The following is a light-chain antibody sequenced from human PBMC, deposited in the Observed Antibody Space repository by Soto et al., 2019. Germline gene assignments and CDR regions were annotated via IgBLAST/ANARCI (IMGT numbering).Light chain of an antibody. V-gene: IGKV1-5*01. CDR3: LQYKSYWT. CDR1: PSISNW. CDR2: EAS. Sequence: DIQMTQSPSTLSASVGDRVTINCRASPSISNWLAWYQQKPGKAPKVLIYEASNLESRVPSRFSGSGSGTEFTLTINNLQPDDFATYYCLQYKSYWTFGQGTRVEIK. J-gene: IGKJ1*01.